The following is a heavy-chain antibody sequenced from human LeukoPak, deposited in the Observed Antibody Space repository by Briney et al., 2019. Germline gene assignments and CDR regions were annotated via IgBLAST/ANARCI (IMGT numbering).Heavy chain of an antibody. V-gene: IGHV5-51*01. CDR2: IYPGDSDT. CDR1: GYNFASYW. J-gene: IGHJ4*02. D-gene: IGHD6-19*01. Sequence: GESLKISCKGSGYNFASYWIGWVRQMPGKGLVCMGIIYPGDSDTRYSPSFQGQVTISADKSISTAYLQWSSLKASDTAMYYCARTVTGYFDYWGQGTLVTVSS. CDR3: ARTVTGYFDY.